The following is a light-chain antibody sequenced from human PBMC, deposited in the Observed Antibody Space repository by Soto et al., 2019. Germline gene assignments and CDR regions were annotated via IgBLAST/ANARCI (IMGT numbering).Light chain of an antibody. CDR1: QSVSSSY. CDR3: QQYGISPWT. Sequence: EIVLTQSPGTLSLSPGERATLSCRASQSVSSSYLAWYQQKPGQAPRLLIYGASSRATGIPDRFSGSGSGTDFTLTISRLEPEDLAVYYCQQYGISPWTFGQGTKVEI. V-gene: IGKV3-20*01. J-gene: IGKJ1*01. CDR2: GAS.